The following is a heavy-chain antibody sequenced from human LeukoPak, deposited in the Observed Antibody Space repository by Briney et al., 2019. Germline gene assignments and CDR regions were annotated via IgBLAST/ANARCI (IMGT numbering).Heavy chain of an antibody. CDR2: FDPEDGET. CDR1: GYTLTELS. J-gene: IGHJ5*02. CDR3: ATEGRYCSGGSCYLHWFDP. Sequence: ASVKVSCKVSGYTLTELSMRWVRQAPGKGLEWMGGFDPEDGETIYAQKFQGRVTMTEDTSTDTAYMELSSLRSEDTAVYYCATEGRYCSGGSCYLHWFDPWGQGTLVTVSS. V-gene: IGHV1-24*01. D-gene: IGHD2-15*01.